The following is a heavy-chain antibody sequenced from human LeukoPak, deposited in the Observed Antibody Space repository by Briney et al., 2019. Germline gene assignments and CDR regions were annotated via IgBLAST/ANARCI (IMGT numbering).Heavy chain of an antibody. V-gene: IGHV3-23*01. Sequence: GGSLRLSCAASGFTFSSHGMSWVRQAPGKGLEWVSTISAHGGNTHYADSVKGRFTISRDDSKTTLYLQMTALRAEDTAVYYCAYDAGYCGGNCPFFDLWGQGTLVTVSS. D-gene: IGHD2-21*01. J-gene: IGHJ4*02. CDR1: GFTFSSHG. CDR3: AYDAGYCGGNCPFFDL. CDR2: ISAHGGNT.